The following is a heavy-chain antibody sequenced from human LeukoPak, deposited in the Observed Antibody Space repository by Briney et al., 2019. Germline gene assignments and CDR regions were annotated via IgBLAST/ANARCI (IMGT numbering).Heavy chain of an antibody. CDR3: AKKRLSGLLSPFDY. Sequence: GGSLRLSCAVSGVTFNSYAMSWVRQAPGKGLEWVSAISGSGGSTYYADSVKGRFTISRDNSKNTLYLQMNSLRAEDTAVYYCAKKRLSGLLSPFDYWGQGTLVTVSS. D-gene: IGHD3-3*01. CDR2: ISGSGGST. V-gene: IGHV3-23*01. J-gene: IGHJ4*02. CDR1: GVTFNSYA.